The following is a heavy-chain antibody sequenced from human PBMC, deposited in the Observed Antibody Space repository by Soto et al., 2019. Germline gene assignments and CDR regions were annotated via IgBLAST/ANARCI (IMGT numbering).Heavy chain of an antibody. CDR1: GYTFTSYY. V-gene: IGHV1-46*01. Sequence: GASVKVSCKASGYTFTSYYMHWVRQAPGQGLEWMGIINPSGGSTSYAQKFQGRVTMTRDTSTSTVYMELSSLRSEDTAVYYCARVISHTISKYYYYYGMDVWGQRTTVTVSS. J-gene: IGHJ6*02. CDR2: INPSGGST. D-gene: IGHD3-9*01. CDR3: ARVISHTISKYYYYYGMDV.